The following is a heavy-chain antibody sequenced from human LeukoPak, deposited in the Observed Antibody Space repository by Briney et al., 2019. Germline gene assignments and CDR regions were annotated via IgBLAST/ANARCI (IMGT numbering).Heavy chain of an antibody. CDR3: ASPHYYDSSGSEY. D-gene: IGHD3-22*01. Sequence: SETLSLTCTVSGGSISSGSYYWSWIRQPAGKGLEWIGRIYTSGSTNYNSSLKSRVTISVDTSKNQFSLKLSAVTAADTAVYYCASPHYYDSSGSEYWGQGTLVTVSS. CDR1: GGSISSGSYY. V-gene: IGHV4-61*02. CDR2: IYTSGST. J-gene: IGHJ4*02.